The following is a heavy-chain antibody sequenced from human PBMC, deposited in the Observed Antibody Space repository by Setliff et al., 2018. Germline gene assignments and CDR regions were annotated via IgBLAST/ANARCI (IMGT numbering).Heavy chain of an antibody. Sequence: ASVKVSCKASGYTFSHSGITWVRQAPGQGLEWMGWISAYTGNTNYAQKLQGRVTMTTDASASTAYMELRGLTSDDTAVYYCARGGMAAANRKGVFEYWGQGTLVTVSS. J-gene: IGHJ4*02. D-gene: IGHD6-13*01. CDR1: GYTFSHSG. V-gene: IGHV1-18*01. CDR3: ARGGMAAANRKGVFEY. CDR2: ISAYTGNT.